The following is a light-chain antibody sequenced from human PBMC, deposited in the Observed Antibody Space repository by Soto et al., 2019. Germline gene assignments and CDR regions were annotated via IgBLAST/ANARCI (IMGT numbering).Light chain of an antibody. Sequence: EIVMTQSPATLSLSPGERAALSCRASQSINSELAWYQQKPGQPPRLLIYGASTRATDVPARFTGSDSGSACTLTISGLQSEDFAVYYCQQAHNWPLTFGQGTRLEI. J-gene: IGKJ2*01. CDR2: GAS. CDR3: QQAHNWPLT. CDR1: QSINSE. V-gene: IGKV3-15*01.